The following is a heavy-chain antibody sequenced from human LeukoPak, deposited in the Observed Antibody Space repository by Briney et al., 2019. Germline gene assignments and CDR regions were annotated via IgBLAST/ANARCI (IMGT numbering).Heavy chain of an antibody. CDR3: VRHGIEDPGRVLFDD. CDR1: GGSLSNNY. Sequence: SETLSLTCTVSGGSLSNNYWSWLRQPPGKRLEWMAYIQSTGTTDYNPSLKSRVTISLDSSENQFSLKLSSLTAADTAIYYCVRHGIEDPGRVLFDDGGRGTLVTASS. CDR2: IQSTGTT. D-gene: IGHD1-26*01. J-gene: IGHJ4*02. V-gene: IGHV4-59*08.